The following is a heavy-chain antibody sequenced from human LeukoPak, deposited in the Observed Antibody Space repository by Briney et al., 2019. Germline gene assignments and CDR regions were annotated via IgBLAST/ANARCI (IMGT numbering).Heavy chain of an antibody. CDR3: AREGAMVRGVDYYYGLDV. J-gene: IGHJ6*02. Sequence: GGSLRLSCAASGFTFSSYAMTWVRQAPGEGLEWVSVISGSGSSTYYADSVKGRFTISRENAKKSLYLQMSSLRAGDTALYYCAREGAMVRGVDYYYGLDVWGQGTTVTVSS. D-gene: IGHD3-10*01. V-gene: IGHV3-23*01. CDR1: GFTFSSYA. CDR2: ISGSGSST.